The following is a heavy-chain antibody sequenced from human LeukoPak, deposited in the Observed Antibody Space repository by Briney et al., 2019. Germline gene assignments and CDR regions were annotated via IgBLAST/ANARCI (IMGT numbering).Heavy chain of an antibody. CDR1: GGSISGYY. V-gene: IGHV4-59*01. Sequence: PSETLSLTCTVSGGSISGYYWSWIRQPPGKGLEWIGYSYYRGSTNYNPSLKSRVTISVDTSKNQFSLKMSSVTAADTAVYYCARELGGVRLVDYWGQGTLVTVSS. CDR2: SYYRGST. CDR3: ARELGGVRLVDY. D-gene: IGHD2-8*02. J-gene: IGHJ4*02.